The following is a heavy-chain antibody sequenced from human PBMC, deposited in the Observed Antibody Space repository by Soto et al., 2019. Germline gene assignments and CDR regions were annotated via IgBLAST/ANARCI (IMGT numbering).Heavy chain of an antibody. CDR2: VYHTGRT. J-gene: IGHJ4*02. CDR1: GGSFKSGSYS. V-gene: IGHV4-61*01. Sequence: SETLSLTCTVSGGSFKSGSYSWSWIRQPPGKGLEWIGYVYHTGRTSYNPSLKSRVSISTDTSKNQFSLNLDSVTAADTAVYFCARDFAYFDSWGQGTLVTVSS. D-gene: IGHD3-3*01. CDR3: ARDFAYFDS.